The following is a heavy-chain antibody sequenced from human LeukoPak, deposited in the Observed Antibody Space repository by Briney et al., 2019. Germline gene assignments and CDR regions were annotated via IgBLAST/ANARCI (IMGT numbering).Heavy chain of an antibody. J-gene: IGHJ3*02. Sequence: ASVKVSCKVSGYTLTELSMHWVRQAPGKGLEWMGGFDPEDGETIYAQRFQGRVTMTEDTSTDTAYMELSSLRSEDTAVYYCATVLLYDSSGYPATGAFDIWGQGTMLTVSS. CDR1: GYTLTELS. CDR3: ATVLLYDSSGYPATGAFDI. CDR2: FDPEDGET. D-gene: IGHD3-22*01. V-gene: IGHV1-24*01.